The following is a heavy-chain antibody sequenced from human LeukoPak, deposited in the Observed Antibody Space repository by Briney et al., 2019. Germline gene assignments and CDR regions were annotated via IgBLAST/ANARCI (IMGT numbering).Heavy chain of an antibody. CDR1: GGSISSGDYY. J-gene: IGHJ6*03. CDR2: IYYSGST. D-gene: IGHD1-26*01. V-gene: IGHV4-30-4*08. CDR3: ARALSGVTDYYYYYMDV. Sequence: PSETLSLTCTVSGGSISSGDYYWSWIRQPPGKGLEWIGYIYYSGSTYYNPSLKSRVTISVDTSKNQFSLKLSSVTAADTAVYYCARALSGVTDYYYYYMDVWGKGTTVTVSS.